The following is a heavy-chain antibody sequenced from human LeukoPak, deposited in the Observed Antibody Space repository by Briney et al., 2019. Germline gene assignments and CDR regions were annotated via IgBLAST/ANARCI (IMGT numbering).Heavy chain of an antibody. Sequence: SETLSLTCTVSGGSISSSSYYWGWIRQPPGKGLEWIGSIYYSGSTYYNPSLKSRVTISVDTSKNQFSLKLSSVTAADTAVYYCARQRSAWSGPFDYWGQGTLVTVSS. D-gene: IGHD3-3*01. CDR3: ARQRSAWSGPFDY. CDR1: GGSISSSSYY. J-gene: IGHJ4*02. CDR2: IYYSGST. V-gene: IGHV4-39*01.